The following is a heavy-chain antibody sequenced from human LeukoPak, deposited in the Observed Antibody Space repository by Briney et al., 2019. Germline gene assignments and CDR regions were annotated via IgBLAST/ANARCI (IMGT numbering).Heavy chain of an antibody. CDR1: GFTFDDFS. CDR2: ITWDGAIT. J-gene: IGHJ6*02. CDR3: AKTKQLYFGMDV. D-gene: IGHD2-2*01. Sequence: GGSLRLSCAASGFTFDDFSMHWVRQRPGKGLEWVSLITWDGAITYYADSVKGRFSVSRDNTKNSLYLQMNSLTVEDSALYFCAKTKQLYFGMDVWGQGTTVTVSS. V-gene: IGHV3-43*01.